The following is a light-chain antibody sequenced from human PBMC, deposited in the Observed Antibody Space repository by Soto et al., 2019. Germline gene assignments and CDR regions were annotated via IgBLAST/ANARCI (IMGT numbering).Light chain of an antibody. Sequence: DIKMTQSPSTLSGSVGDIVTITSRASQTISSWLAWYQQKPGKAPKIMIYKASTLKSGVPSRFSGSGSGTEFTLTISSLQPDDFATYYCQHYNSYSEAFGQGTKVDIK. CDR3: QHYNSYSEA. V-gene: IGKV1-5*03. CDR2: KAS. J-gene: IGKJ1*01. CDR1: QTISSW.